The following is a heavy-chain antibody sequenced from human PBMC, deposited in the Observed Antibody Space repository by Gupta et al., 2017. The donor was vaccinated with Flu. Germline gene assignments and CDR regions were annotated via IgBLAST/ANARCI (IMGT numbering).Heavy chain of an antibody. CDR2: ISYDGSNK. D-gene: IGHD4-17*01. Sequence: QVQLVESGGGVVQPGRSLRLSCAASGFTFRTYGMHWVRQAPGKGLEWVAVISYDGSNKYYGDSVKGRFSISRDNSNNTLYLQLNSLRAEDTAVYYCAKDGHDYGDYRLNYEYPQKWGQGTLVTVSS. J-gene: IGHJ1*01. CDR1: GFTFRTYG. CDR3: AKDGHDYGDYRLNYEYPQK. V-gene: IGHV3-30*18.